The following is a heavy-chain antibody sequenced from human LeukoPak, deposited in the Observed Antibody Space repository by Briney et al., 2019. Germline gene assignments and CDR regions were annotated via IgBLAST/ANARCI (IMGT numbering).Heavy chain of an antibody. J-gene: IGHJ6*02. Sequence: GGSLRLSCAASGFTFSSYWMHWVRQAPGKGLVWVSRINSDGSSTSYADSVKGRFTTSRDNAKNTLYLQMNSLRAEDTAVYYCARVRIGDYVHYYYGMDVWGQGTTVTVSS. D-gene: IGHD4-17*01. CDR2: INSDGSST. V-gene: IGHV3-74*01. CDR1: GFTFSSYW. CDR3: ARVRIGDYVHYYYGMDV.